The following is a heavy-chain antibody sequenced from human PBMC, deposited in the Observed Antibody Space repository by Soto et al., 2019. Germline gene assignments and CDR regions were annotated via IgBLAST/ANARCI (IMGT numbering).Heavy chain of an antibody. D-gene: IGHD4-17*01. CDR2: ISGSGGST. V-gene: IGHV3-23*01. J-gene: IGHJ4*02. CDR3: AKDRISYYGDYRTSYFDY. CDR1: GFTFSSYA. Sequence: GGSLRLSCAASGFTFSSYAMSWVRQAPGKGLEWVSAISGSGGSTYYADSVKGRFTISRDNSKNTLYLQMNSLRAEDTAVYYCAKDRISYYGDYRTSYFDYWGQGTLVTVSS.